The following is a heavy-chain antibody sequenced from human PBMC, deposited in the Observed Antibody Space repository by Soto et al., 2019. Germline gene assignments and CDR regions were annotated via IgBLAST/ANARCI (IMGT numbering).Heavy chain of an antibody. Sequence: DVQLVESGGGLVQPGGSLRLSCAAAGFTFSTYTMKWVRQAPGKGLEWVSYISSGSSTIHYADSVRGRFTISRDNAKNSLYLQMNSLRDADTAVYYCARGHSSGYNWFDHWGQGVLVTLSS. V-gene: IGHV3-48*02. CDR1: GFTFSTYT. D-gene: IGHD6-19*01. CDR2: ISSGSSTI. CDR3: ARGHSSGYNWFDH. J-gene: IGHJ5*02.